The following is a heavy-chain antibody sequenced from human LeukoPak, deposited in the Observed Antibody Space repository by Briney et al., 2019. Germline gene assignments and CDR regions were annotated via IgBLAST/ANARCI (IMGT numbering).Heavy chain of an antibody. J-gene: IGHJ4*02. Sequence: SETLSLTCAVYGESLNSYYWSWVRQPPGGGLEWMGEIYESGTTEYNPSLKSRVTISMVPSKQQFSLSLSSVTAADTAVYYCARGAWATRLGSWGLGTPVIVSS. CDR1: GESLNSYY. V-gene: IGHV4-34*01. CDR3: ARGAWATRLGS. D-gene: IGHD2-15*01. CDR2: IYESGTT.